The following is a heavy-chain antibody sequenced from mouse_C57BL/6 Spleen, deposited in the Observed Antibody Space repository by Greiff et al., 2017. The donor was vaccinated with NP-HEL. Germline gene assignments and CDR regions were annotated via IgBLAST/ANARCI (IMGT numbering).Heavy chain of an antibody. CDR3: ARVGGNYVGYFDV. V-gene: IGHV1-61*01. CDR1: GYTFTSYW. CDR2: IYPSDSET. J-gene: IGHJ1*03. Sequence: QVQLQQPGAELVRPGSSVKLSCKASGYTFTSYWMDWVKQRPGQGLEWIGNIYPSDSETHYNQKFKDKATLTVDKSSSTAYMQLSSLTSEDSAVYYCARVGGNYVGYFDVWGTGTTVTVSS. D-gene: IGHD2-1*01.